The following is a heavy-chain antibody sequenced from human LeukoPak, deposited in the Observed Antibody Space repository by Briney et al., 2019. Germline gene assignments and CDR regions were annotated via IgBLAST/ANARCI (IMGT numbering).Heavy chain of an antibody. CDR1: GGSISSSGYC. J-gene: IGHJ6*03. V-gene: IGHV4-39*07. CDR2: IDYSGNT. Sequence: SETLSLTCTVSGGSISSSGYCWGWIRQPPGKGLEWIGSIDYSGNTNYNPSLKSRVTIAVDMSKNQFSLKLSSVTAADTAVYYCARGRRSPYYMDVWGKGTTVTVSS. CDR3: ARGRRSPYYMDV. D-gene: IGHD3-16*01.